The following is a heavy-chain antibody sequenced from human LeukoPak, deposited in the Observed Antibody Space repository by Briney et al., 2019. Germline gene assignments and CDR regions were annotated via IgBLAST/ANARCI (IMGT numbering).Heavy chain of an antibody. CDR2: INHSGST. Sequence: SETLSLTCAVYGGSFSGYYWSWIRQPPGKGLEWIGEINHSGSTNYNPSLKSRVTISVDTSKNQFSLKLSSVTAADTAVYYCARNLYSSGWYGFRFDYWGQGTLVTVSS. CDR1: GGSFSGYY. J-gene: IGHJ4*02. D-gene: IGHD6-19*01. V-gene: IGHV4-34*01. CDR3: ARNLYSSGWYGFRFDY.